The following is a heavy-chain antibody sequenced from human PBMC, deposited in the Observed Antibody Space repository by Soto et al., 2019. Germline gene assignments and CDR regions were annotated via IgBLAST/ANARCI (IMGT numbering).Heavy chain of an antibody. D-gene: IGHD6-19*01. CDR1: GYSLTSYY. CDR2: INPSGGST. J-gene: IGHJ4*02. Sequence: ASVKVSCEASGYSLTSYYMHWVRQAPGQGLEWMGIINPSGGSTSYAQKFQGRVTMTRDTSTSTVYMELSSLRSEDTAVYYCARGIAVAGTIFDYWGQGTLVTVSS. CDR3: ARGIAVAGTIFDY. V-gene: IGHV1-46*03.